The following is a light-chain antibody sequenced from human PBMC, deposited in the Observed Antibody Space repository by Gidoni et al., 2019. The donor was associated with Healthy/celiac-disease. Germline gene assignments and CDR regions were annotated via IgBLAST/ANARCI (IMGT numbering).Light chain of an antibody. V-gene: IGKV1-39*01. Sequence: DIQMTQSPSSLSASVGDRVTIPCRASQSISSYLNWYQQKPGKAPKLLIYAASSLQSGVPSRFSGSGSGTDFTITISRLQPEDFATYYCQQSYSTPWTFGQGTKVEIK. CDR1: QSISSY. J-gene: IGKJ1*01. CDR2: AAS. CDR3: QQSYSTPWT.